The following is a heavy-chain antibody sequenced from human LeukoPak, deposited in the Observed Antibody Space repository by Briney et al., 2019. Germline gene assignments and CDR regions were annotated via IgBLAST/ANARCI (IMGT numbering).Heavy chain of an antibody. J-gene: IGHJ4*02. Sequence: GGSLRLSCAASGFTFSSYAMSWVRQAPGKGLEWVSVISGNGGSTYYTDSLKGRFTISRDNSKNTLYLQMNSLRAEDTAVYYCARDRSSGYGIDYWGQGTLVTVSS. V-gene: IGHV3-23*01. CDR2: ISGNGGST. CDR3: ARDRSSGYGIDY. D-gene: IGHD3-22*01. CDR1: GFTFSSYA.